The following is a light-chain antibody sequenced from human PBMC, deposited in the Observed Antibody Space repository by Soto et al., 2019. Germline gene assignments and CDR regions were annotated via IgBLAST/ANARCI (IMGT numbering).Light chain of an antibody. V-gene: IGLV2-23*02. J-gene: IGLJ2*01. CDR3: FSYAGLSSFV. CDR1: NSDVGSFDL. CDR2: EVL. Sequence: QSVLTQPASVSGSPGQSITISCTGTNSDVGSFDLVSWYQHHPGEVPKLIIYEVLKRPSGTSDRFSVSKSGNMASLTISGLQAADEADYYCFSYAGLSSFVFGGGTKVTVL.